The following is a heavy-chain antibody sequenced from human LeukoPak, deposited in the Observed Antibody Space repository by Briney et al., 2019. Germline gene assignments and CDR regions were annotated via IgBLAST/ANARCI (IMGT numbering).Heavy chain of an antibody. J-gene: IGHJ5*02. CDR3: ARGVYDILTGYPRGWFDP. V-gene: IGHV1-18*04. Sequence: ASVKVSCKASGYTFTSYGISWVRQAPGQGLEWMGWISAYNGNTNYAQKLQGRVTMTTDTSTSTAYMELRSLRSDDTAVYYCARGVYDILTGYPRGWFDPWGQGTLVTVSS. D-gene: IGHD3-9*01. CDR2: ISAYNGNT. CDR1: GYTFTSYG.